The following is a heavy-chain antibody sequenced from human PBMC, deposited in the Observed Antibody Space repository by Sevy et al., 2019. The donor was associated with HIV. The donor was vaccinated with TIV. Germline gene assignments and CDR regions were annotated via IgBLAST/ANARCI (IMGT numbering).Heavy chain of an antibody. Sequence: GGSLRLSCSGSGFTFSDAWMSWVRQAPGKGLEWVARFKSRRDGGVIDYAAPVEGRFVISRDDSKNTLYLQMNRLKIEDTAVYFCTTGFSFYEILPGFHEIDYWGPGTLVTVSS. CDR2: FKSRRDGGVI. CDR1: GFTFSDAW. V-gene: IGHV3-15*01. CDR3: TTGFSFYEILPGFHEIDY. J-gene: IGHJ4*02. D-gene: IGHD3-9*01.